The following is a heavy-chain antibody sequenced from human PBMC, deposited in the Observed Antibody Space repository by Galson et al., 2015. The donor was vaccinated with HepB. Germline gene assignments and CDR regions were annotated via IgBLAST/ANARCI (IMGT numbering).Heavy chain of an antibody. D-gene: IGHD6-13*01. Sequence: CAISGDSVSSNSAAWNWIRQSPSRGLEWLGGTYYRSKWYNDYAVSVKSRITINPDTSKNQFSLQLNSVTPEDTAVYYCARHYSSSWYGDHDAFDIWGQGTMVTVSS. CDR1: GDSVSSNSAA. J-gene: IGHJ3*02. CDR2: TYYRSKWYN. V-gene: IGHV6-1*01. CDR3: ARHYSSSWYGDHDAFDI.